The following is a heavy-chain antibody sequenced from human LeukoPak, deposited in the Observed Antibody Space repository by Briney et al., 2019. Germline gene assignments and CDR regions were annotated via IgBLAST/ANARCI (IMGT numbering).Heavy chain of an antibody. CDR3: ARAASSGRYNWFDP. J-gene: IGHJ5*02. CDR2: VTSSSSYI. D-gene: IGHD3-22*01. V-gene: IGHV3-21*01. CDR1: GFTFSSYS. Sequence: GGSLRLSCAASGFTFSSYSMNWVRQAPGKGLEWVSSVTSSSSYIYYADSVKGRFTISRDNAKNSLYLQMNSLRAEDTAVYYCARAASSGRYNWFDPWGQGTLVTVSS.